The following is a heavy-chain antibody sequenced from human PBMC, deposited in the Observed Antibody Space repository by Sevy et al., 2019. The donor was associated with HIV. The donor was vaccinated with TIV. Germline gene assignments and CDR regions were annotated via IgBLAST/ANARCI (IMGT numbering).Heavy chain of an antibody. CDR2: IYSSGST. CDR1: GGSVRSGSYY. CDR3: ARSPDRTGYYPAFDI. D-gene: IGHD3-22*01. J-gene: IGHJ3*02. Sequence: SETLSLTCTVSGGSVRSGSYYWSWIRQPPGKGLEWIGYIYSSGSTISNPSLESRVSISVDTSKNQVSLKLASVTAADTAVYYCARSPDRTGYYPAFDIWGQGTMVTVSS. V-gene: IGHV4-61*01.